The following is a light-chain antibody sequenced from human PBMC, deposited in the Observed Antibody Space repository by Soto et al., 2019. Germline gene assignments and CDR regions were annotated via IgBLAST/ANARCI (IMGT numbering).Light chain of an antibody. Sequence: QSVLTQPASVSGSPGQSITISCTGTSSDVGGYNYVSWYQQHPGKAPKLMIYEVSNRPSGASNRFSGSKSGNTASLTISGLQAEDEADYYCSSYTSSRTLVFGGGTQLTVL. CDR2: EVS. CDR1: SSDVGGYNY. J-gene: IGLJ2*01. V-gene: IGLV2-14*01. CDR3: SSYTSSRTLV.